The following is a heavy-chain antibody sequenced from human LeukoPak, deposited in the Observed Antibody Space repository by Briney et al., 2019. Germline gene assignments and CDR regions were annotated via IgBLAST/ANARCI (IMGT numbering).Heavy chain of an antibody. CDR2: INHSGST. CDR3: ARAVSGGYLPTYFDY. Sequence: SETLSLTCAVYGGSFSGYYWSWIRQPPGKGLEWIGEINHSGSTNYNPSLKSRVTISVDRSKNQFSLKLSSVTAADTAVYYCARAVSGGYLPTYFDYWGQGTLVTVSS. J-gene: IGHJ4*02. CDR1: GGSFSGYY. D-gene: IGHD5-18*01. V-gene: IGHV4-34*01.